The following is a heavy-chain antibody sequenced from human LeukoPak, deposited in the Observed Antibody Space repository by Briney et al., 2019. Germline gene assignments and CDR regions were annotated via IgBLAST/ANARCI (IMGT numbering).Heavy chain of an antibody. CDR3: ARTTIQTSTTTIVSDY. D-gene: IGHD1-1*01. Sequence: ASVKVSCTASGYTFTDYYMRWVRQAPGQGLEWMGRIDPNSGGTNFAQKFQGRVTMTRVTTISTAYMELSGLRSDDTAVFVCARTTIQTSTTTIVSDYWGQGTLVTVSS. J-gene: IGHJ4*02. CDR1: GYTFTDYY. V-gene: IGHV1-2*06. CDR2: IDPNSGGT.